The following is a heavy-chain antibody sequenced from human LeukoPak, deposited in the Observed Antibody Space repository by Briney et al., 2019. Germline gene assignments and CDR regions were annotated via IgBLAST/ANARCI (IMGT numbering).Heavy chain of an antibody. Sequence: SETLSLTCTVSGGSISSYYWSWIRQPPGKGLEWIGYIYYSGSTNYNPSLKSRVTISVDTSKNQFSLKLSSVTAADTAVYYCASHISSWRLSWFDPWGQGTLVTVSS. V-gene: IGHV4-59*08. D-gene: IGHD6-13*01. CDR1: GGSISSYY. CDR2: IYYSGST. CDR3: ASHISSWRLSWFDP. J-gene: IGHJ5*02.